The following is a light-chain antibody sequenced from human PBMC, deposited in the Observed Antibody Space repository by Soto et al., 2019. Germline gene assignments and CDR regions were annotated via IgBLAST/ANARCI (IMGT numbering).Light chain of an antibody. CDR1: QSVRSDY. J-gene: IGKJ4*02. V-gene: IGKV3-20*01. CDR3: QQYGNSPLT. Sequence: EIVLTQSPATLSLSPGDRATLSCRASQSVRSDYFAWYQQKPGQAPRVIIFGVSTRATAIPDRFSGSGSGTDFTLTISRLEPEDFALYYCQQYGNSPLTCGGGTKVEIK. CDR2: GVS.